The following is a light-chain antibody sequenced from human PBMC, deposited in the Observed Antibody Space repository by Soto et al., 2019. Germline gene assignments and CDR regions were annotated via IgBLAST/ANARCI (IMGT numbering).Light chain of an antibody. CDR1: QTITTW. CDR2: DAS. J-gene: IGKJ1*01. V-gene: IGKV1-5*01. Sequence: DIQMTQSPSTLSASVGDRVTITCRASQTITTWLAWYQQKPGKAPELLIYDASRSQSGVPPRFSGSGFGTEFSLTISGLQPDDSATYYCQQYSTYSGTFGQGTKVDIK. CDR3: QQYSTYSGT.